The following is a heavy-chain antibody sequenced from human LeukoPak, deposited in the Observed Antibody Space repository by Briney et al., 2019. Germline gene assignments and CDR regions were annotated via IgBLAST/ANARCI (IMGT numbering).Heavy chain of an antibody. J-gene: IGHJ4*02. V-gene: IGHV4-59*01. CDR2: IYYSGST. Sequence: SETLSLTCTVSGGSISSYYWSWIRQPPGKGLEWIGYIYYSGSTNYNPSLKSRVTISVDTSKNQFSLKLSSVTAADTVVYYCARVRTVYSSGWRFDYWGQGTLVTVSS. D-gene: IGHD6-19*01. CDR3: ARVRTVYSSGWRFDY. CDR1: GGSISSYY.